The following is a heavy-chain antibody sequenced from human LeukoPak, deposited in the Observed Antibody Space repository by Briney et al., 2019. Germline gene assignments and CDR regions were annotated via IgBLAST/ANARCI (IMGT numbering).Heavy chain of an antibody. CDR2: IRYDGSNK. J-gene: IGHJ4*02. CDR1: GFTFSSYG. V-gene: IGHV3-30*02. D-gene: IGHD3-22*01. Sequence: GGSLRLSCAASGFTFSSYGMHWVRQAPGKGLEWVAFIRYDGSNKYYADSVKGRFTISRDNSKNTLYLQMNSLRPEDSAVHYCAKDGRGSGYFPDYRGQGTLVTVSS. CDR3: AKDGRGSGYFPDY.